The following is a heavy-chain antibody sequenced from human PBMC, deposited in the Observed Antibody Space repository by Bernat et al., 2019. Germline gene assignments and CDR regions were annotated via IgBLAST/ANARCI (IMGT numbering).Heavy chain of an antibody. CDR3: ASGVGFWSGYADDY. CDR1: GFTVSSNY. V-gene: IGHV3-66*01. Sequence: EVQLVESGGGLVQSGGSLRLSCAASGFTVSSNYMSWVRQAPGKGLEWVSVIYSGGSTYYADSVKGRFTISRDNSKNTLYLQMNSLRAEDTAVYHCASGVGFWSGYADDYWGQGTLVTVSS. J-gene: IGHJ4*02. D-gene: IGHD3-3*01. CDR2: IYSGGST.